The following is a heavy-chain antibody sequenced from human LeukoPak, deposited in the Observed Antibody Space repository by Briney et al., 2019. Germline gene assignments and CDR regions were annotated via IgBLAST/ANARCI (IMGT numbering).Heavy chain of an antibody. CDR3: ARAGSGWDGCDY. D-gene: IGHD6-19*01. CDR2: INAYNGDT. CDR1: GYTFTSYG. J-gene: IGHJ4*02. V-gene: IGHV1-18*01. Sequence: ASVKVSCKASGYTFTSYGITWVRQAPGQGLEWKGWINAYNGDTNYAQKFQGRVTMTTDTSTSTAYMELRSLRSDDTAVYYGARAGSGWDGCDYCGQGTLVTVSS.